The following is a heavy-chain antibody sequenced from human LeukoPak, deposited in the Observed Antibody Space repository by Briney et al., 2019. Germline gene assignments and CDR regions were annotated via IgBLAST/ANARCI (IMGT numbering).Heavy chain of an antibody. CDR3: AVFPGIVGATPLRNDAFDI. D-gene: IGHD1-26*01. Sequence: ASVKVSCKASGYTFTDYYMHWVRQAPGQGLEWMGWINPNSGGTNYTQKFQGRVTMTRDTPISTAYMELSRLRSDDTAVYYCAVFPGIVGATPLRNDAFDIWGQGTMVTVSS. CDR1: GYTFTDYY. CDR2: INPNSGGT. V-gene: IGHV1-2*02. J-gene: IGHJ3*02.